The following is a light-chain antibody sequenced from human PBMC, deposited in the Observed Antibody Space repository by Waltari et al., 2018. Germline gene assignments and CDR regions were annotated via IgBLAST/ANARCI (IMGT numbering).Light chain of an antibody. CDR1: QNVGNF. V-gene: IGKV1-39*01. CDR2: SAS. J-gene: IGKJ2*01. CDR3: HQSYRIPHT. Sequence: DIQITQSPSSLSASGRDRVTISCRASQNVGNFLSWYQQRPGTAPRLLIHSASTLQPGVPSRFSGSGSGTGFTLTITDLQPEDSATYYCHQSYRIPHTFGQGTKLEIQ.